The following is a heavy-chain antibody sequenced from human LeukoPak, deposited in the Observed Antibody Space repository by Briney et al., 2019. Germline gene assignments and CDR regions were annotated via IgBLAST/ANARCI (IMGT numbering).Heavy chain of an antibody. V-gene: IGHV3-30*02. Sequence: GGSLRLSCAASGFTFSNYGMHWVRQAPGKGLEWVTFIRYDGSSTSYADSVRGRFTVSRDNSQNTVSLQMNSLRAEDTAVYYCAKDSSPYFGSGSFYNCWGQGTLVTVSS. CDR2: IRYDGSST. CDR1: GFTFSNYG. D-gene: IGHD3-10*01. CDR3: AKDSSPYFGSGSFYNC. J-gene: IGHJ4*02.